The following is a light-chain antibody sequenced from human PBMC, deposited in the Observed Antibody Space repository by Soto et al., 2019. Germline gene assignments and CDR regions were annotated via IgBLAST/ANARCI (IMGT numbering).Light chain of an antibody. CDR2: GAS. CDR1: QSVSDN. J-gene: IGKJ1*01. Sequence: ETVMTQSPDTLSLSPMEIATLSCMASQSVSDNLAWYQQRPGQGPRLLIYGASTRATGIPARFSGSGSGTEFTLTISSLQSEDFAVYYCQQYKNWPHTFGQGTKVDI. CDR3: QQYKNWPHT. V-gene: IGKV3-15*01.